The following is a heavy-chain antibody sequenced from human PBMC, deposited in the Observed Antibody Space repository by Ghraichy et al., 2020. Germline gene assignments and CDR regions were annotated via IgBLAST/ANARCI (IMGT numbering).Heavy chain of an antibody. CDR2: ISAYNGNT. CDR1: GYTFTSYG. CDR3: ARKNLGDYEGYFDY. D-gene: IGHD4-17*01. J-gene: IGHJ4*02. V-gene: IGHV1-18*01. Sequence: ASVKVSCKASGYTFTSYGISWVRQAPGQGLEWMGWISAYNGNTNYAQKLQGRVTMTTDTSTSTAYMELRSLRSDDTAVYYCARKNLGDYEGYFDYWGQGTLVTVSS.